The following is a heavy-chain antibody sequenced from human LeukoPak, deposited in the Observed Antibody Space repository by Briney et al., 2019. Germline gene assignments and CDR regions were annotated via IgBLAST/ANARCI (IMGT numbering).Heavy chain of an antibody. CDR2: ISYDGSNK. CDR1: GFTFINYG. Sequence: PGGSQRLSCAAPGFTFINYGTRSVRQAPGKGLEWVAIISYDGSNKYYTDSVKGRFTISRDNSKNTLYLQMNSLRAEDTAVYYCAKVSLRWWRYVDYGGQGTLVTVSS. CDR3: AKVSLRWWRYVDY. D-gene: IGHD4-23*01. V-gene: IGHV3-30*18. J-gene: IGHJ4*02.